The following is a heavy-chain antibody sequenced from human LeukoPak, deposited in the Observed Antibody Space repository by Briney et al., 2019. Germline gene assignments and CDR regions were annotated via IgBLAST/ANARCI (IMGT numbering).Heavy chain of an antibody. CDR2: INSNTDGGTT. J-gene: IGHJ4*02. CDR1: GFTFSNTW. D-gene: IGHD3-16*01. V-gene: IGHV3-15*01. CDR3: TTYVWGSRKLDH. Sequence: GGSLRLSCAASGFTFSNTWMNWVRQAPGKGLEWVGRINSNTDGGTTDYATPVKGRFTISRDDSKNTLYLQMDSLRTEDAAVYYCTTYVWGSRKLDHWGQGTLVTVFS.